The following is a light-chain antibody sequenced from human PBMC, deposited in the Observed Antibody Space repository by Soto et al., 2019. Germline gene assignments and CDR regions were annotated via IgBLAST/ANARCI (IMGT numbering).Light chain of an antibody. V-gene: IGLV2-14*01. Sequence: QSALTQPASVSGSPGQSITISCTGTSSDVGGYNYVSWYQQHPGKAPKLMIYEVSNRPSGVSNRFSGSKSGNTASLTISGLQAEDEAHYYCSSYTSNSTRVFGGGTKLTVL. CDR3: SSYTSNSTRV. J-gene: IGLJ3*02. CDR1: SSDVGGYNY. CDR2: EVS.